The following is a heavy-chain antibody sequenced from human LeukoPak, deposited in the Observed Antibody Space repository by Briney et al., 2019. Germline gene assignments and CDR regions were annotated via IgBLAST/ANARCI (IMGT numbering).Heavy chain of an antibody. D-gene: IGHD6-13*01. CDR3: AKGAYSSSWYSWFDP. Sequence: GGSLRLSCAASGFTFSSYTMHWVRQAPGKGLEWVAVISYDGSSKYYADSVKGRFTISRDNSKNTLYLQMNSLRAEDTAVYYCAKGAYSSSWYSWFDPWGQGTLVTVSS. V-gene: IGHV3-30*04. CDR1: GFTFSSYT. CDR2: ISYDGSSK. J-gene: IGHJ5*02.